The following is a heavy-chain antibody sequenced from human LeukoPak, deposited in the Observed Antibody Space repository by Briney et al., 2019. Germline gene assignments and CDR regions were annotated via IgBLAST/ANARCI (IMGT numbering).Heavy chain of an antibody. J-gene: IGHJ6*02. CDR3: GRVFFGYYGVDV. CDR2: ISSNSDYI. Sequence: SPGGSLTLSCAPWGLTFRIYSEMGPRQAPEKGRVWVSSISSNSDYIFYADSVKGGFTMSRDNAKNTLYLQMNSLRAEDTAVYYCGRVFFGYYGVDVWGQGTTVTVSS. D-gene: IGHD3-3*01. V-gene: IGHV3-21*01. CDR1: GLTFRIYS.